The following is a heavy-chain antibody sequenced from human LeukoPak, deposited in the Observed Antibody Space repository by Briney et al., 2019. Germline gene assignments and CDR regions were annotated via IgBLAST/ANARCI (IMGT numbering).Heavy chain of an antibody. V-gene: IGHV1-18*01. D-gene: IGHD6-19*01. CDR3: ARHPGSSGWYFRVLPDDAFDI. Sequence: GASVKVSCKASGYTFTSYGISWVRQAPGQGLEWMGWISAYNGNTNYAQKLQGRVTMTTDTSTSTAYMELRSLRSDDTAVYYCARHPGSSGWYFRVLPDDAFDIWGQGTMVTVSS. CDR2: ISAYNGNT. J-gene: IGHJ3*02. CDR1: GYTFTSYG.